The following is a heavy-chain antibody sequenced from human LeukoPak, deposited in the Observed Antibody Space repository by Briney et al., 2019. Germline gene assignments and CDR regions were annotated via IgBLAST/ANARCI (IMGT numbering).Heavy chain of an antibody. CDR1: GGSISSNNYY. V-gene: IGHV4-61*02. J-gene: IGHJ4*02. Sequence: SETLSLTCTVSGGSISSNNYYWGWIRQPPGKGLEWIGRIYTSGSTNYNPSLKSRVTISGDTSKNQFSLRLSSVTAADTAVYYCARASYSYDINGWVPFDYWGQGTLVTVSS. CDR2: IYTSGST. CDR3: ARASYSYDINGWVPFDY. D-gene: IGHD3-22*01.